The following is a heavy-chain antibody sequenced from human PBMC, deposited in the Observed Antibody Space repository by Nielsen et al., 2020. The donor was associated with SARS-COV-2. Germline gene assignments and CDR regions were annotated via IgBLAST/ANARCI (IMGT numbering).Heavy chain of an antibody. CDR3: ARGLGLFDVDVPAYYYMDV. J-gene: IGHJ6*03. CDR1: GGSISSGDYY. D-gene: IGHD3-3*01. V-gene: IGHV4-61*08. Sequence: SETLSLTCTVSGGSISSGDYYWSWIRQPPGKGLEWIGYNYYSAGTATKYNPSLESRVTISVDTSKSQFSLKVNSVTAADTAVYYCARGLGLFDVDVPAYYYMDVWGRGTTVTVSS. CDR2: NYYSAGTAT.